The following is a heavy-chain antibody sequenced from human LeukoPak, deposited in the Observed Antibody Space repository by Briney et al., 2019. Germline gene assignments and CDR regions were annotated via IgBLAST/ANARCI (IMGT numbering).Heavy chain of an antibody. CDR2: ISSSSNYM. Sequence: GGSLRLSCAASGFTFSPYSMNWVRQAPGKGLEWVSSISSSSNYMYYADSVKDRFTISRDNAKNSLYLQMNSLRAEDTAVYYCAREKKTGRPFDYWGQGTLVTVSS. CDR3: AREKKTGRPFDY. CDR1: GFTFSPYS. J-gene: IGHJ4*02. V-gene: IGHV3-21*01. D-gene: IGHD7-27*01.